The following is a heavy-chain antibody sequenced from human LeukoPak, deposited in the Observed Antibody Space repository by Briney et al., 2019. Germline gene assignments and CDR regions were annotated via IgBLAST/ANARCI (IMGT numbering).Heavy chain of an antibody. Sequence: PGGSLRLSCAASGFIFSDFYMTWIRQAPGKGLEWVSDITSSGSYTNYAGSVKGRFTISRDNAKNSLYLQMKSLRGEGTAVFFCARSRGSYLDYWGQGTLVIVSS. CDR2: ITSSGSYT. J-gene: IGHJ4*02. CDR1: GFIFSDFY. D-gene: IGHD1-26*01. CDR3: ARSRGSYLDY. V-gene: IGHV3-11*06.